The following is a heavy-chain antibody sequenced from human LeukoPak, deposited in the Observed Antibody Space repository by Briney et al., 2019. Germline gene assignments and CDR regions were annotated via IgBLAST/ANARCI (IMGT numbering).Heavy chain of an antibody. CDR3: AKPPPDNYHYYYGMDV. CDR2: ISFDGSDK. V-gene: IGHV3-30*18. CDR1: GFTFSSFG. J-gene: IGHJ6*02. Sequence: GSLRRSCAASGFTFSSFGMHWVRQAPGKGLESVAVISFDGSDKNYADSVKGRFTISRDNSKNTLYLQMNSLRAEDTAVYYCAKPPPDNYHYYYGMDVWGQGTTVTVSS.